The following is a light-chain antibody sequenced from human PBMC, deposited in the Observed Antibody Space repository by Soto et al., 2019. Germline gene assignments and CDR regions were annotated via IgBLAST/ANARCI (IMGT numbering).Light chain of an antibody. V-gene: IGKV3-15*01. CDR2: GAS. J-gene: IGKJ1*01. CDR1: QSVSNN. CDR3: QKAHNAGST. Sequence: IVMTQSPATLSVSPGGRASLSCRASQSVSNNLAWYQQKPGQAPRLLIYGASTRAAGIPGRFSGSGSGTEFTLIISILQSDDFAVYYCQKAHNAGSTFSQGTKVEI.